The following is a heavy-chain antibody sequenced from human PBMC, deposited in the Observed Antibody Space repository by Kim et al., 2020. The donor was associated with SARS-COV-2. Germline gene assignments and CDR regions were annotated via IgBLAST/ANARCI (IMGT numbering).Heavy chain of an antibody. D-gene: IGHD6-6*01. CDR1: GFTFGDYA. CDR2: IRSKAYGGTT. J-gene: IGHJ4*02. Sequence: GGSLRLSCTASGFTFGDYAMSWFRQAPGKGLEWVGFIRSKAYGGTTEYAASVKGRFTISRDDSKSIAYLQMNSLKTEDTAVYYCIRSHSGARAGWDYWGQGTLVTVSS. CDR3: IRSHSGARAGWDY. V-gene: IGHV3-49*03.